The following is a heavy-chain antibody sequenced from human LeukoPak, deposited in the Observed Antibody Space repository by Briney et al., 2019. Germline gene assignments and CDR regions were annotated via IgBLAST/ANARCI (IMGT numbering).Heavy chain of an antibody. Sequence: GGSLRLSCAASGFTFSSHGMNWVRQAPGKGLEWVSAISGSGGSTYYADAVKGRCTISRDNTKNTLYLQMNSLRAEDTAVYYCAKEGGYSSGWYWDFDDWGQGTLVTVSS. D-gene: IGHD6-19*01. CDR3: AKEGGYSSGWYWDFDD. CDR2: ISGSGGST. V-gene: IGHV3-23*01. CDR1: GFTFSSHG. J-gene: IGHJ4*02.